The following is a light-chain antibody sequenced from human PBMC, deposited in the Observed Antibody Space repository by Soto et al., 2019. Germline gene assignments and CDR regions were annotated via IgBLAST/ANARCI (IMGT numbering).Light chain of an antibody. J-gene: IGKJ1*01. Sequence: EIVLTQSPATLSLSPGERATLSCRASQNVSSYLAWYQQKPGQAPRLLIYDASNRATGIPARFSGSGSGTDFPLTISSLEPEDFAVYYCQQRSNWPWTFGQGTKVEIK. V-gene: IGKV3-11*01. CDR2: DAS. CDR3: QQRSNWPWT. CDR1: QNVSSY.